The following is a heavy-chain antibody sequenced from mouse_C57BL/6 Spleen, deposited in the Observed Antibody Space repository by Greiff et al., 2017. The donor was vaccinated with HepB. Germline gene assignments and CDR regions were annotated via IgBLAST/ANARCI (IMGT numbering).Heavy chain of an antibody. CDR2: IDPENGDT. CDR1: GFNIKDDY. J-gene: IGHJ2*01. CDR3: TTGLYYGSSYVY. D-gene: IGHD1-1*01. Sequence: VQLQQSGAELVRPGASVKLSCTASGFNIKDDYMHWVKQRPEQGLEWIGWIDPENGDTEYASKFQGKATITADTSSNTAYLQLSSLTSEDTAVYYCTTGLYYGSSYVYWGQGTTLTVSS. V-gene: IGHV14-4*01.